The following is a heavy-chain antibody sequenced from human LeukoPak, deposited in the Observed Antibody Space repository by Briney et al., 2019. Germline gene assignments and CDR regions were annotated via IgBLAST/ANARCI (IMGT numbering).Heavy chain of an antibody. CDR2: INHSGST. V-gene: IGHV4-39*07. CDR3: ARAGIAAAGSNFPH. Sequence: SETLSLTCTVSGGSISSSSYYWSWIRQPPGKGLEWIGEINHSGSTNYNPSLKSRVTISVDTSKNQFSLKLSSVTAADTAVYYCARAGIAAAGSNFPHWGQGTLVTVSS. CDR1: GGSISSSSYY. D-gene: IGHD6-13*01. J-gene: IGHJ1*01.